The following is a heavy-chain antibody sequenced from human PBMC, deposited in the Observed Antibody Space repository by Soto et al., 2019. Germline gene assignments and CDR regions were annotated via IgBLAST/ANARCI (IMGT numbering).Heavy chain of an antibody. CDR3: ARHLRAVAGHPSSYFDY. J-gene: IGHJ4*02. D-gene: IGHD6-19*01. V-gene: IGHV4-39*01. Sequence: QLQLQESGPGLVKPSETLSLTCTVSGGSISSSRYYWGWIRQPPGKGLERTGSIYYSGRTYYNPSRKRRVTMSVDTSKHQFALKLSSVTAADTAVCYCARHLRAVAGHPSSYFDYWVQGTLVNVSS. CDR1: GGSISSSRYY. CDR2: IYYSGRT.